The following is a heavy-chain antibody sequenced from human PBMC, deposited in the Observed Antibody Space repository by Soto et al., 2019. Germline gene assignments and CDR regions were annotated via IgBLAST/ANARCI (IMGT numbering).Heavy chain of an antibody. J-gene: IGHJ4*02. Sequence: GESLKISCKGSGYSFTSYWIGWVRQMPGKGLEWMGIIYPGDSDTRFSPSFQGQVTISADKSITTAYLQWRSLKASDTAMYYCARRTSVVTPFDYWGQGTLVTVSS. D-gene: IGHD4-17*01. V-gene: IGHV5-51*01. CDR3: ARRTSVVTPFDY. CDR2: IYPGDSDT. CDR1: GYSFTSYW.